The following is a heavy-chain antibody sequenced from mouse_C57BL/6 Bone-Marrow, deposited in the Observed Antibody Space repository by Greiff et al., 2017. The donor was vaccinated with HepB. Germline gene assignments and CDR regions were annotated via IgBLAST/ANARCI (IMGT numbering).Heavy chain of an antibody. V-gene: IGHV3-6*01. D-gene: IGHD4-1*01. CDR2: ISYDGSN. Sequence: EVKLMESGPGLVKPSQSLSLTCSVTGYSIPSGYYWNWLRQFPGNKLEWMGYISYDGSNNSNPSLKNRISITRDTSKNQFFLKLNSVTTEDTATYYCAREEGLTGTDFDYWGQGTTLTVSS. J-gene: IGHJ2*01. CDR1: GYSIPSGYY. CDR3: AREEGLTGTDFDY.